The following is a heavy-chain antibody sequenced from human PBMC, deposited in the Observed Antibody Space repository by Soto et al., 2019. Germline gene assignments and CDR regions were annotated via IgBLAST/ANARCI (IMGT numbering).Heavy chain of an antibody. J-gene: IGHJ4*02. CDR2: INHSGSS. CDR1: GGSFSGYD. V-gene: IGHV4-34*01. CDR3: ARDKLTGLFDY. Sequence: QVQLQQWGAGLLKPSETLSLTCAVYGGSFSGYDWTWIRQPPGTGLEWIGEINHSGSSNYNPSLKRRVTISVATSKNQFSLKLTSVTAADTAVYYCARDKLTGLFDYWGQGTLVTVSS. D-gene: IGHD2-8*02.